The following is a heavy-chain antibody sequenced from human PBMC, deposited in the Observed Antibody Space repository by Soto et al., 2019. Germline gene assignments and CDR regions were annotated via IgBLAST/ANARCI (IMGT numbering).Heavy chain of an antibody. D-gene: IGHD3-9*01. V-gene: IGHV3-64D*08. CDR2: ITASGGKT. J-gene: IGHJ4*02. Sequence: PGGSLRLSCSASGFTFNTYAMHWVRQAPGKGLEYVSAITASGGKTYYADSVKGRFTTSRDNSKNTLYLQMSSLRTEDSAVYYSAKGKGLATISYYFDFWGPGALVTVSS. CDR3: AKGKGLATISYYFDF. CDR1: GFTFNTYA.